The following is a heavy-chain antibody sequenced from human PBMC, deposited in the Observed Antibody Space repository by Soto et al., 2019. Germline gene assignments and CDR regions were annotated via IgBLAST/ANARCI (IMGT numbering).Heavy chain of an antibody. Sequence: ASETLSLTCTVSGGSISSYYWSWIRQPPGKGLEWIGYIYYSGSTNYNPSLKSRVSISVDTSKNQFSLKLSSVTAADTAVYYCARGSKSYDFWSGYPYYYYYGMDVWGQGTTVTVSS. CDR3: ARGSKSYDFWSGYPYYYYYGMDV. V-gene: IGHV4-59*01. CDR2: IYYSGST. D-gene: IGHD3-3*01. J-gene: IGHJ6*02. CDR1: GGSISSYY.